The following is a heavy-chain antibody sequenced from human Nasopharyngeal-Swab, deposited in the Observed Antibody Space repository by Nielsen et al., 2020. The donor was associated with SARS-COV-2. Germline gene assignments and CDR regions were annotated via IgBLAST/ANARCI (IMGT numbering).Heavy chain of an antibody. CDR2: IDHSGST. Sequence: SETLSLTCAVYGGSFSDYYWTWIRQSPGKGLEWIGEIDHSGSTTYNPSLKSRVAMSVDTSKNQFSLRPTSVTAADTAVYYCARGSRYSKLTDYWGQGTLVTVSS. V-gene: IGHV4-34*01. J-gene: IGHJ4*02. CDR1: GGSFSDYY. D-gene: IGHD4-11*01. CDR3: ARGSRYSKLTDY.